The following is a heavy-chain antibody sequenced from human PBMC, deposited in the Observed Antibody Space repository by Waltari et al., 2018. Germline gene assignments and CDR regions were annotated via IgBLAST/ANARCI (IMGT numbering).Heavy chain of an antibody. V-gene: IGHV1-3*01. D-gene: IGHD3-10*01. CDR3: ARDQGGDYYGSGSSHLRY. CDR1: GYTFTSYA. CDR2: INAGNGNT. Sequence: QVQLVQSGAEVKKPGASVKVSCKASGYTFTSYAMHWVRQAPGHRLEWMGWINAGNGNTKDSQKFQGRVTITRDTSASTAYMELSSLRSEDTAVYYCARDQGGDYYGSGSSHLRYWGQGTLVTVSS. J-gene: IGHJ4*02.